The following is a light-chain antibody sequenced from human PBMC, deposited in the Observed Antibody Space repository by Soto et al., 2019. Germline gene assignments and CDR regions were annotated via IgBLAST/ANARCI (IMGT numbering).Light chain of an antibody. Sequence: QVTQFPSSLSASVGDRVTITCRPSQGIRNDLGWYQQKPGKAPKLLIYGASNLQTGVPSRFSGSGSGTDFTLTISSLQPEDVGTYYGLQEYSYPLSFGGGTKVEIK. J-gene: IGKJ4*01. CDR3: LQEYSYPLS. V-gene: IGKV1-6*01. CDR2: GAS. CDR1: QGIRND.